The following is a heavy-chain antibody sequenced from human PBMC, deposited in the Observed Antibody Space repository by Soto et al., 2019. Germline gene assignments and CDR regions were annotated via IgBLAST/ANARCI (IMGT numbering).Heavy chain of an antibody. Sequence: SETLSLTCTVSGGSIDNYYWSWIRQPPGKGLEWIGYIYHSGSTNYNPSLKSRVTISGDTSKNQFSLKLSSVTAADTAVYYCAVSHYYYYMDVWGKGTTVTVSS. J-gene: IGHJ6*03. CDR2: IYHSGST. CDR1: GGSIDNYY. V-gene: IGHV4-59*08. D-gene: IGHD6-6*01. CDR3: AVSHYYYYMDV.